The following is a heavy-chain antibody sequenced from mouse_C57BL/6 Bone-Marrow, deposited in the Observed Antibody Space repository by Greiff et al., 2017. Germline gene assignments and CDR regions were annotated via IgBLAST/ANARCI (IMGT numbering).Heavy chain of an antibody. J-gene: IGHJ3*01. Sequence: LVESGAELARPGASVKLSCKASGYTFTSYGISWVKQRTGQGLEWIGEIYPRSGNTYYNEKFKGKATLTADKSSSTAYMELRSLTSEDSAVYFCARGKWDLLWYLTYGGRGTLVTVSA. CDR3: ARGKWDLLWYLTY. D-gene: IGHD2-1*01. V-gene: IGHV1-81*01. CDR2: IYPRSGNT. CDR1: GYTFTSYG.